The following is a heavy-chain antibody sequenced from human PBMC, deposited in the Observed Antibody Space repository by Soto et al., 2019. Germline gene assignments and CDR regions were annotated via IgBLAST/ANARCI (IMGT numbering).Heavy chain of an antibody. CDR2: ISYDGSNK. V-gene: IGHV3-30-3*01. D-gene: IGHD4-17*01. CDR1: GFTFSSYA. Sequence: GGSLRLSCAASGFTFSSYAMHWVRQAPGKGLEWVAVISYDGSNKYYADSVKGRFTISRDNSKNTLYLQMNSLRAEDTAVYYCARSLDYGGNSWFDPWGQGTLVTVSS. CDR3: ARSLDYGGNSWFDP. J-gene: IGHJ5*02.